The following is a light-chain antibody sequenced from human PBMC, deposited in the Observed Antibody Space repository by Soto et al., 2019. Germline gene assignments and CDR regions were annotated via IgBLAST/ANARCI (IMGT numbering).Light chain of an antibody. CDR1: QTIGTY. CDR2: DAS. Sequence: IEVTQPQSALGASLGDRGTITSWVSQTIGTYVNWYRQKSGAVPELLIYDASTLQSDVPSRFRGGASGTDFTLTISSLQLDDFATYYCQQSYNIHLTFSQGTKVDIK. CDR3: QQSYNIHLT. J-gene: IGKJ1*01. V-gene: IGKV1-39*01.